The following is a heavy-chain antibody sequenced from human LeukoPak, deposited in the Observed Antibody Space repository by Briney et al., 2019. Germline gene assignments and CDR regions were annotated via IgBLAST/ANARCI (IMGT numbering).Heavy chain of an antibody. D-gene: IGHD1-26*01. CDR2: ISGRSSTI. V-gene: IGHV3-48*01. CDR1: AVTFSDYS. Sequence: GGSLRLSCAASAVTFSDYSMNWVRQAPGKGLEWVSYISGRSSTIYYADSVKGRFTISRDNAKNSMYLQMNSLRAEDTAVYYCARDRIKSGSYYFDYWGQGTLVTVSS. CDR3: ARDRIKSGSYYFDY. J-gene: IGHJ4*02.